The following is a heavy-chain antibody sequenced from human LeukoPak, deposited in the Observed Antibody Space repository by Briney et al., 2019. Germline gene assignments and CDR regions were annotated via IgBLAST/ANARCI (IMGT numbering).Heavy chain of an antibody. J-gene: IGHJ5*02. CDR3: ARDRSSGSYYPNWFDP. CDR2: ISGDGRGT. D-gene: IGHD3-10*01. CDR1: GFIFTDYW. Sequence: PRGSMRLSCAASGFIFTDYWMHWVRQGPGKELVWVARISGDGRGTTYVDSVKGRFTISRDNAKSTAFLQMNSLRAEDTAVYYCARDRSSGSYYPNWFDPWGQGTLVTVSS. V-gene: IGHV3-74*01.